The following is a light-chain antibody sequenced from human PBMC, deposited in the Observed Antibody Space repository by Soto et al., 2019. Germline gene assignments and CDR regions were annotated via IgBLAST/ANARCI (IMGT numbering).Light chain of an antibody. J-gene: IGKJ5*01. V-gene: IGKV1-33*01. CDR3: QRYDSLPPP. CDR2: DAS. Sequence: DIQMTQSPSSLSASVGDRVTITCQASHDIKDFLNWFQEKPGKAPKLLIYDASNLQTGVPSRFSGSGSGTHFTFTISSLQPEDIATYYCQRYDSLPPPFAQGTRLDIK. CDR1: HDIKDF.